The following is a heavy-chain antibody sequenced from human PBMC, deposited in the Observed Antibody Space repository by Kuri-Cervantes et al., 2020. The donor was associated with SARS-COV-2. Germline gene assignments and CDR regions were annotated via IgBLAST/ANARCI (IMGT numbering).Heavy chain of an antibody. CDR2: IYYSGNT. J-gene: IGHJ4*02. V-gene: IGHV4-39*07. D-gene: IGHD4-11*01. Sequence: GSLRLSCTVSGGSISSSSYYWGWIRQPPGKGLEWIGSIYYSGNTYYNPSLKSRVTISVDTSKNQFSLKLSSVTAADTAVYYCSRAYSNYVLSDYWGQGTLVPSPQ. CDR1: GGSISSSSYY. CDR3: SRAYSNYVLSDY.